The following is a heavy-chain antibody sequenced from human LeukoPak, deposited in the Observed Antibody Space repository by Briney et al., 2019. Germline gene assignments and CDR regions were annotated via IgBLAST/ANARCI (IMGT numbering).Heavy chain of an antibody. V-gene: IGHV4-59*01. CDR2: IYYSGST. J-gene: IGHJ4*02. D-gene: IGHD4-17*01. CDR1: GGSISSYY. Sequence: SETLSLTCTVSGGSISSYYCSWIRQPPGKGLEWIGYIYYSGSTNYNPSLKSRVTISVDTSKNQSSLKLSSVTAADTAVYYCARDRTVDYGDYFFDYWGQGTLVTVSS. CDR3: ARDRTVDYGDYFFDY.